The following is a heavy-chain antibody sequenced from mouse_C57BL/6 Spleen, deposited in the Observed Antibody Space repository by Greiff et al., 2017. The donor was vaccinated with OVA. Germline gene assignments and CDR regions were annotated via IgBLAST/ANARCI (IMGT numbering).Heavy chain of an antibody. Sequence: QVQLKQPGAELVKPGASVKMSCKASGYTFTSYWITWVKQRPGQGLEWIGDIYPGSGSTNYNEKFKSKATLTVDTSSSTAYMQLSSLTSEDSAVYYCARSDLYYSNYGGFAYWGQGTLVTVSA. CDR3: ARSDLYYSNYGGFAY. D-gene: IGHD2-5*01. J-gene: IGHJ3*01. CDR2: IYPGSGST. CDR1: GYTFTSYW. V-gene: IGHV1-55*01.